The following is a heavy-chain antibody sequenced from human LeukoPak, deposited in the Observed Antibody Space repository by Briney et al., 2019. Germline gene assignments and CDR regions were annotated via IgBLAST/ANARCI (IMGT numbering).Heavy chain of an antibody. J-gene: IGHJ4*02. Sequence: PGGSLRLSCAASGFSFSSFEMNWVRQAPGKGLEWVSYISSSGTTIYYADSVKGRFTISRDNAKNSLYLQMNSLRAADTAVYYCARVGYGNRWYLDCWGQGTLVTVSS. D-gene: IGHD5-18*01. CDR2: ISSSGTTI. CDR3: ARVGYGNRWYLDC. V-gene: IGHV3-48*03. CDR1: GFSFSSFE.